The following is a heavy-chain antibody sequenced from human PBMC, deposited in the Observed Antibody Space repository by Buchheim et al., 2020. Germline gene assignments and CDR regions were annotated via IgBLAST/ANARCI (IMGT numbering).Heavy chain of an antibody. CDR1: GFTFSSYW. D-gene: IGHD6-19*01. V-gene: IGHV3-7*01. CDR3: ARAVSSGWYHGWFDP. CDR2: IKQDGSEK. Sequence: EVQLVESGGGLVQPGGSLRLSCAASGFTFSSYWMSWVRQAPGKGLEWVANIKQDGSEKYYVDSVQGRFTISRDNAKNSLYLQMNSLRAEDTAVYYCARAVSSGWYHGWFDPWGQGTL. J-gene: IGHJ5*02.